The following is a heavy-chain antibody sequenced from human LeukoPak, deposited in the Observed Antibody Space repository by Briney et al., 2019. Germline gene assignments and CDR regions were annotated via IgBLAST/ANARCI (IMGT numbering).Heavy chain of an antibody. V-gene: IGHV4-39*02. CDR3: TRDIGAFVSDF. J-gene: IGHJ4*02. CDR2: IHYGGTT. Sequence: SETLSLTCTVSGGSIGSGYYWAWIRQPPGKGLEWIGSIHYGGTTHYNPSLQSRVTISADTSKNQFALDLRSVTAADTAVYYCTRDIGAFVSDFWGQGTLVTVSS. D-gene: IGHD3-16*01. CDR1: GGSIGSGYY.